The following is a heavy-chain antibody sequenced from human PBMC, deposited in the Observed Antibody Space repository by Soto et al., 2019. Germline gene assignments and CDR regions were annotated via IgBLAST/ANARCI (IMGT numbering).Heavy chain of an antibody. V-gene: IGHV4-59*01. D-gene: IGHD4-17*01. CDR2: IYYSGST. CDR1: GGSISSYY. CDR3: ARGDYGDYNLMDY. J-gene: IGHJ4*02. Sequence: SETLSLTCTVSGGSISSYYWSWIRQPPGKGLEWIGYIYYSGSTNYNPSLKSRVTISVDTSKNQFSLKLSSVTAADTAVYYCARGDYGDYNLMDYWGQGTLVTVSS.